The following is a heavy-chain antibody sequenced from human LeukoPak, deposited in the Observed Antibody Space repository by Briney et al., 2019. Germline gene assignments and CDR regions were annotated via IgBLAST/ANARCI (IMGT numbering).Heavy chain of an antibody. V-gene: IGHV4-34*11. CDR2: IYYSGST. CDR3: ARDRGWEVLDF. CDR1: GGSFSGYY. J-gene: IGHJ4*02. D-gene: IGHD1-26*01. Sequence: KPSETLSLTCAVYGGSFSGYYWSWIRQPPGKGLEWIGNIYYSGSTNYNPSLKSRVTISSDTSKNQFSLKLSSVTAADTAVYFCARDRGWEVLDFWGQGTLVTVSS.